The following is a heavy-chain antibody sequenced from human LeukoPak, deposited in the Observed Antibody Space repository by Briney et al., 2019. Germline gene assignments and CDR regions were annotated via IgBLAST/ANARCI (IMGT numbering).Heavy chain of an antibody. V-gene: IGHV1-69*11. Sequence: ASVKVSCKASGSTFSSYAISWVRQAPGQGLEWMGRIIPILGTANYAQKFQGRVTITADESTSTAYMELSSLRSEDTAVYYCARDGGYYYDSSGYYPGPFDYWGQGTLVTVSS. J-gene: IGHJ4*02. CDR1: GSTFSSYA. CDR3: ARDGGYYYDSSGYYPGPFDY. CDR2: IIPILGTA. D-gene: IGHD3-22*01.